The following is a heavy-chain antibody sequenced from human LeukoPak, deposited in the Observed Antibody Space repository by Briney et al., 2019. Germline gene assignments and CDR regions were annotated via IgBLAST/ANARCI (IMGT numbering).Heavy chain of an antibody. CDR1: GFTVSSAF. CDR2: IYSGGAT. D-gene: IGHD6-13*01. CDR3: ARDIAAAGILNS. J-gene: IGHJ5*02. V-gene: IGHV3-66*01. Sequence: GGSLRLSCAASGFTVSSAFMSWVRQPPGKGLEWVSLIYSGGATYYADSVKGRFTISRDSSNNTLYLQMNSLRGEDTAVYYCARDIAAAGILNSWGQGTLVTVSS.